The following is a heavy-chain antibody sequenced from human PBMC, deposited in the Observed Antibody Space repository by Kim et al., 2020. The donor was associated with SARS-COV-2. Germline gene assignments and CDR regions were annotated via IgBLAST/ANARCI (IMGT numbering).Heavy chain of an antibody. D-gene: IGHD3-9*01. V-gene: IGHV3-43*01. J-gene: IGHJ4*02. CDR3: AKDMDDTYYDILTGYSNDY. Sequence: GRFTISRDNSKNSLYLQMNSLRTEDTALYYCAKDMDDTYYDILTGYSNDYWGQGTLVTVSS.